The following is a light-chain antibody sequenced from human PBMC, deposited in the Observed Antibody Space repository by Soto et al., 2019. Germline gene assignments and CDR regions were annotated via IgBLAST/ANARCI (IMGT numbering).Light chain of an antibody. Sequence: QSALTQPASVSGSPGQSITNSCTGTSSDVGGYNYVSWYQQHPGKAPKLMIYEVSNRPSGVSNRFSGSKSGNTASLTISGLQAEDEADYYCSSYTSSSTPLYVFGTGTKLTVL. J-gene: IGLJ1*01. V-gene: IGLV2-14*01. CDR3: SSYTSSSTPLYV. CDR1: SSDVGGYNY. CDR2: EVS.